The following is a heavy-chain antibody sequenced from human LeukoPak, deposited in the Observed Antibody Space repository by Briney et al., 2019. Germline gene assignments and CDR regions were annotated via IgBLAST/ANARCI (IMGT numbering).Heavy chain of an antibody. V-gene: IGHV3-48*03. J-gene: IGHJ4*02. CDR1: GFTFSSYE. Sequence: PGGSLRLSCAASGFTFSSYEMNWVRQAPGKGLELVSYISTSGSPIDYGNSVKGRFTISRDNAKNSLYLQMNSLRAEDTALYYCARRGFYDTSGYLFDYWGQGTLVTVSS. D-gene: IGHD3-22*01. CDR3: ARRGFYDTSGYLFDY. CDR2: ISTSGSPI.